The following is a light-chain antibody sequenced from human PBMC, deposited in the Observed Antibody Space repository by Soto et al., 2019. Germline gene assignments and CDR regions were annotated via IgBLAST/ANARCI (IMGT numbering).Light chain of an antibody. V-gene: IGKV3-20*01. J-gene: IGKJ1*01. CDR1: QTVSSSY. Sequence: EIVLTQSPGTLSLSPGERATLSCRASQTVSSSYLAWYRQKPGQAPRLLIYGASSRATGIPDRFSGSGSGTDFTLTISSLQPEDFATYYCLQDYNYPWTFGQGTKVDIK. CDR3: LQDYNYPWT. CDR2: GAS.